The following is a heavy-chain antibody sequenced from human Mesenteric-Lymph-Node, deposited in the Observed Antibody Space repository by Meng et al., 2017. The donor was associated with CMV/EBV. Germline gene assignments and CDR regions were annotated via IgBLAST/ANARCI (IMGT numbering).Heavy chain of an antibody. D-gene: IGHD3-9*01. V-gene: IGHV4-34*01. J-gene: IGHJ4*02. Sequence: QVQLPQWGAGLLNPSETLSLTCSVYGGSFSGYYWNWIRQSPEKGLEWIGEINHSGSTTYNPSFTSRIIISVDTSTNQISLNMSSVTAADTAVYYCARGSSYDILTGYFDYWGQGALVTVSS. CDR3: ARGSSYDILTGYFDY. CDR1: GGSFSGYY. CDR2: INHSGST.